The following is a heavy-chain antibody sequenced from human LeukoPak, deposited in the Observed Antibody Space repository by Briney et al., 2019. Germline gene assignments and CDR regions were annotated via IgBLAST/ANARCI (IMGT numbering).Heavy chain of an antibody. V-gene: IGHV4-30-4*01. Sequence: SQTLSLTCTVSGGSISSGDYYWSWIRQPPGKGPEWIGYIYYSGSTYYNPSLKSRVTISVDTSKNQFSLKLSSVTAADTAVYYCARVLGDGYYYGMDVWGQGTTVTVSS. CDR2: IYYSGST. CDR3: ARVLGDGYYYGMDV. J-gene: IGHJ6*02. CDR1: GGSISSGDYY. D-gene: IGHD2-21*02.